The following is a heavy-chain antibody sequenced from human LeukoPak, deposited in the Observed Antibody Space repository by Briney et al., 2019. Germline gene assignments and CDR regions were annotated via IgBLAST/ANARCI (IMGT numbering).Heavy chain of an antibody. CDR3: ARVGDLWFGEIFAYFDY. Sequence: SETLSLTCTVSDYSISSGYYWGWIRQPPGKGLEWIGSIYHSGSTYYNPSLKSRVTISVDTSKNQFSLKLSSVTAADTAVYYCARVGDLWFGEIFAYFDYWGQGTLVTVSS. CDR1: DYSISSGYY. CDR2: IYHSGST. V-gene: IGHV4-38-2*02. J-gene: IGHJ4*02. D-gene: IGHD3-10*01.